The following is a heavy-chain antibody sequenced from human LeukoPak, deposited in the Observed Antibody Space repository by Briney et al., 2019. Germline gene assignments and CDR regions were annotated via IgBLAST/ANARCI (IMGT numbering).Heavy chain of an antibody. CDR2: ISGSGGST. CDR3: AKGGWFGELSDY. Sequence: PGGSLRLSCAASGFTFSSYAMSWVRQAPGKGLEWVSAISGSGGSTYYADSVKGRFTISRDNSKNTLYLQMNSLRAEDTTVYYCAKGGWFGELSDYWGQGTLVTVSS. CDR1: GFTFSSYA. V-gene: IGHV3-23*01. D-gene: IGHD3-10*01. J-gene: IGHJ4*02.